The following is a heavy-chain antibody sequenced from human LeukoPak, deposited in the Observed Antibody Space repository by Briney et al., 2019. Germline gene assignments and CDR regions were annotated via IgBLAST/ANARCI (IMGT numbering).Heavy chain of an antibody. CDR2: MNPNSGNT. CDR1: GYTFTSYD. D-gene: IGHD5-18*01. Sequence: ASVKVSCKASGYTFTSYDINWARQATGQGLEWMGWMNPNSGNTGYAQKFQGRVTMTRNTSIGTAYMELSSLRSEDTAVYYCARGSGIQLWFNYYYYMDVWGKGTTVTVSS. J-gene: IGHJ6*03. CDR3: ARGSGIQLWFNYYYYMDV. V-gene: IGHV1-8*01.